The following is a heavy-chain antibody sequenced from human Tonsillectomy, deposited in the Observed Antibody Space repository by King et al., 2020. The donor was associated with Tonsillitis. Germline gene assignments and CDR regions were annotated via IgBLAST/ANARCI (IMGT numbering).Heavy chain of an antibody. CDR2: ISYDGSYK. CDR3: ARDRDDYIFDY. D-gene: IGHD4/OR15-4a*01. V-gene: IGHV3-33*05. CDR1: GFTFSSYD. Sequence: HVQLVQSGGGVVQPGRSLRLSCAASGFTFSSYDIHWVRQAPGKGLEWVAVISYDGSYKYYADSAQGRFTISRDNSKNRLYLQMNSLRAEDTAVYYCARDRDDYIFDYWGQGTLVTVSS. J-gene: IGHJ4*02.